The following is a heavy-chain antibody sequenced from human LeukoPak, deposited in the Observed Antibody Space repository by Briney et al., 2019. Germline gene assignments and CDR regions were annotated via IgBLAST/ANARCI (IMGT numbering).Heavy chain of an antibody. D-gene: IGHD2-21*01. CDR2: LYYSGST. Sequence: SETLSLTCTVSGGSISSYYWSWIRQPPGKGLEWIGSLYYSGSTYPNPSLKSRVTISVDTSKNQFSLKLDSVTAADTAVYYCARLNYYYGMDVWGQGTTVTVSS. J-gene: IGHJ6*02. CDR3: ARLNYYYGMDV. V-gene: IGHV4-59*05. CDR1: GGSISSYY.